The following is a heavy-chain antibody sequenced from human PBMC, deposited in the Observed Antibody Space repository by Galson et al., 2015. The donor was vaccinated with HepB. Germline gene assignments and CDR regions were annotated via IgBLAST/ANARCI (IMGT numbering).Heavy chain of an antibody. D-gene: IGHD3-3*01. CDR3: ARDSDYDFWSGYLLDY. CDR2: IKQDGSEK. J-gene: IGHJ4*02. CDR1: GFTFSSYW. Sequence: PLRLSCAASGFTFSSYWMSWVRQAPGKGLEWVANIKQDGSEKYYVDSVKGRFTISRDNAKNSLYLQMNSLRAEDTAVYYCARDSDYDFWSGYLLDYWGQGTLVTVSS. V-gene: IGHV3-7*01.